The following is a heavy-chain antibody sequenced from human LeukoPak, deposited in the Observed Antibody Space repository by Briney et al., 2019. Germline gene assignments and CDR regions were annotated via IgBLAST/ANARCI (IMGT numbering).Heavy chain of an antibody. V-gene: IGHV3-33*06. Sequence: TGGSLRLSCAASGFTFSSYGMHWVRQAPGKGLEWVAVIWYDGSNKYYADSVKGRFTISRDNCKNTLYLQMNSLRAEDTAVYYCAKDRAGATFFDYWGQGTLVTVSS. CDR2: IWYDGSNK. CDR1: GFTFSSYG. D-gene: IGHD1-26*01. J-gene: IGHJ4*02. CDR3: AKDRAGATFFDY.